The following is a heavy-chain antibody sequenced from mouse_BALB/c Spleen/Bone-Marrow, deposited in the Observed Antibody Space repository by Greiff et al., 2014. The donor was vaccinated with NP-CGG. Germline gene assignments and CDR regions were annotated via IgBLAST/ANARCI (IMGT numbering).Heavy chain of an antibody. J-gene: IGHJ2*01. CDR1: GFAFSDTW. CDR2: IRTKADDHAT. V-gene: IGHV6-6*01. CDR3: TPHPFDY. Sequence: EVQLQQSGGGLVQPGGSMKLSCAASGFAFSDTWLDWVRQSPEKGPEWVAEIRTKADDHATYYAESVKGRFTISRDDSISGVYPQMNSLRAEDTGIYYCTPHPFDYWGQGTTLTVSS.